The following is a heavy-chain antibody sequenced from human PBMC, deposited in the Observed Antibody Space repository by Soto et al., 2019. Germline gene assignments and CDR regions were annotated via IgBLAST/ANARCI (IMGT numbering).Heavy chain of an antibody. J-gene: IGHJ4*02. CDR2: IIPIFGTA. CDR3: ARGLYYDFWSGYYFPDY. V-gene: IGHV1-69*01. CDR1: GGTFSSYA. D-gene: IGHD3-3*01. Sequence: QVQLVQSGAEVKKPGSSVKVSCKASGGTFSSYAISWVRQAPGQGLEWLGGIIPIFGTANYAQKFQGRVTITADESTSTAYMELSSLRSEDTAVYYCARGLYYDFWSGYYFPDYRGQGTLVTVSS.